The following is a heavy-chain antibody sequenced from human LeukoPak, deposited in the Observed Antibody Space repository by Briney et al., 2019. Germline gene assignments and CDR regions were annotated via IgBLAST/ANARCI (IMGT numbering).Heavy chain of an antibody. CDR3: ARDSYGDANFDS. Sequence: GGSLRLSCADSRFTFSSYAMSWVRQAPGKGLEWVSSISGSGGSTYYADSVKGRFTISRDNSKNTPYLQMNRLRAEDTAVYYCARDSYGDANFDSWGQGTLVTVSS. CDR2: ISGSGGST. D-gene: IGHD4-17*01. V-gene: IGHV3-23*01. J-gene: IGHJ4*02. CDR1: RFTFSSYA.